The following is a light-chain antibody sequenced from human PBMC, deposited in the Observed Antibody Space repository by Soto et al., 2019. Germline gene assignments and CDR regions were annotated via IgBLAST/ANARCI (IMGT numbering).Light chain of an antibody. V-gene: IGKV3-20*01. CDR3: QEYVSWT. J-gene: IGKJ1*01. CDR2: GTS. CDR1: QTISSNY. Sequence: EIVLPQSPGTLSVSPGERATLSCRASQTISSNYFAWYQQKPGQAPSLLIYGTSSRATGIPDRLSGSGSGTDFTLTISILEPEDSAIHYCQEYVSWTFGQGPKVEI.